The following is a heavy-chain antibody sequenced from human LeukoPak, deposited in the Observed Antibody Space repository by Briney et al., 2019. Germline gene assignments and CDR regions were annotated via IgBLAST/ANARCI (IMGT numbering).Heavy chain of an antibody. CDR2: ISSSSSTI. CDR3: ARGRQQWLDAFDI. J-gene: IGHJ3*02. V-gene: IGHV3-48*04. Sequence: GGSLRLSCAASGFTFSSYSMSWVRQAPGKGLEWVSYISSSSSTIYYADSVKGRFTISRDNAKNSLYLQMNSLRAEDTAVYYCARGRQQWLDAFDIWGQGTMVTVSS. D-gene: IGHD6-19*01. CDR1: GFTFSSYS.